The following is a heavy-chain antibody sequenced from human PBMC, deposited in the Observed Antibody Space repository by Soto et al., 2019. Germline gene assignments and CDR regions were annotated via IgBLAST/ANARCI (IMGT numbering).Heavy chain of an antibody. V-gene: IGHV5-10-1*01. J-gene: IGHJ4*02. D-gene: IGHD1-7*01. Sequence: PGESLKISCQASGYTFTNYYIAWVRQVPGKGLEWMGRIDPSDSYIKYSPSFEGHVTMSVDKSISTAFLQWSRLEASDTAMYFCAIPLARTTPFEYWGQGSLVTVSS. CDR2: IDPSDSYI. CDR3: AIPLARTTPFEY. CDR1: GYTFTNYY.